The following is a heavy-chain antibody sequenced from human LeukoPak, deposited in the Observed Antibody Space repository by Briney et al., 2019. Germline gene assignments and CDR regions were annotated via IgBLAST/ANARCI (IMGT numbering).Heavy chain of an antibody. CDR3: ARGEIAGFDP. CDR1: GYSISSDYY. J-gene: IGHJ5*02. CDR2: IYHSGST. D-gene: IGHD6-13*01. Sequence: SETLSLTCTVSGYSISSDYYWGWVRQPPGEGLEWIGSIYHSGSTYYNPSLKSRVTISVDTSKNQFSLKLTSVTAADTAVYYCARGEIAGFDPWGQGTLVTVSS. V-gene: IGHV4-38-2*02.